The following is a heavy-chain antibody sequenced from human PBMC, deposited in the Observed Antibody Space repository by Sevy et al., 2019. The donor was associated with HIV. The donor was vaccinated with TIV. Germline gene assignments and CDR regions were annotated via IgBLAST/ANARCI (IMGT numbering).Heavy chain of an antibody. CDR3: AKDGVSRNKLWDWFDP. CDR2: IGGGDT. D-gene: IGHD2-21*01. V-gene: IGHV3-23*01. J-gene: IGHJ5*02. Sequence: GGSLRLSCATSGFTFNIYAMSWVRQAPGKGLEWVSTIGGGDTYYADSVKGRFTIARGGSKSAVYLQMNSLRADDTAVYYCAKDGVSRNKLWDWFDPWGQGTLVTVSS. CDR1: GFTFNIYA.